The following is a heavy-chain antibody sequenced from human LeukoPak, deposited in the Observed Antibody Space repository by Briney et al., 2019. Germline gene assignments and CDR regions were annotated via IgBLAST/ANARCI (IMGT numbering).Heavy chain of an antibody. CDR1: GDSISRYY. CDR2: IYTSGST. D-gene: IGHD6-13*01. J-gene: IGHJ6*02. Sequence: SETLSLTCTVYGDSISRYYWSWNRHPAGKGLEWIGRIYTSGSTNYNPSLKSRVTMSVDTSKNQFSLKLSSVTAADTAVYYCARAPGPDSSSWELAYGMDVWGQGTTVTVSS. V-gene: IGHV4-4*07. CDR3: ARAPGPDSSSWELAYGMDV.